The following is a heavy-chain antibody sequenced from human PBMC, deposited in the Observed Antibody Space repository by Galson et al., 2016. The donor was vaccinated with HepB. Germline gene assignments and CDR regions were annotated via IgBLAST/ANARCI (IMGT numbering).Heavy chain of an antibody. D-gene: IGHD2-21*02. Sequence: LSLTCAVSGGSFDISNWWSWVRQPPGRGLEWIGEIYHSGITNYNPSLKSRVTISVDKSKNQFSLKLSSVTAADTAVYYCARSNSRDYYYYYFDYWGQGTLVTVSS. J-gene: IGHJ4*02. V-gene: IGHV4-4*02. CDR3: ARSNSRDYYYYYFDY. CDR2: IYHSGIT. CDR1: GGSFDISNW.